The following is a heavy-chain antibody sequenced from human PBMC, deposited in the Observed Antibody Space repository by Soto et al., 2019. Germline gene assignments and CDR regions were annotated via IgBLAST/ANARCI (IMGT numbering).Heavy chain of an antibody. D-gene: IGHD3-10*01. Sequence: SETLSLTCTVSGGSISSSRYYWGWIRQPPGKGLEWIGSIYYSGSTYYNPSLKSRITISVDTSKNQFSLKLSSVTAADTALYSCASPSGSGSGGAFDFWGQGTMVTVSS. V-gene: IGHV4-39*01. CDR3: ASPSGSGSGGAFDF. CDR2: IYYSGST. J-gene: IGHJ3*01. CDR1: GGSISSSRYY.